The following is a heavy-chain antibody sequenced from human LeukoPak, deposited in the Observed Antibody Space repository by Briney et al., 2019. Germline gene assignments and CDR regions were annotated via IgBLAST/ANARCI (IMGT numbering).Heavy chain of an antibody. J-gene: IGHJ6*02. CDR3: ASGRAHYYGMDV. Sequence: SVKVSCKASGGTFSSYAISWVRQAPGQGLEWMGRIISILGIANYAQKFQGRVTITADKSTSTAYMELSSLRSEDTAVYYCASGRAHYYGMDVWGQGTTVTVSS. V-gene: IGHV1-69*04. CDR2: IISILGIA. CDR1: GGTFSSYA.